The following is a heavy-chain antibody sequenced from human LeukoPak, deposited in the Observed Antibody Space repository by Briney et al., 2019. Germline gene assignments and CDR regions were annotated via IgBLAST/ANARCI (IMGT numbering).Heavy chain of an antibody. V-gene: IGHV4-39*01. D-gene: IGHD1-7*01. J-gene: IGHJ5*02. CDR3: AVNWNYVDNWFDP. CDR2: IYYSGST. CDR1: GGSISSSSYY. Sequence: SETLSLTCTVSGGSISSSSYYWSWIRQPPGKGLEWIGSIYYSGSTYYNPPLKSRVTISVDTSKNQFSLKLSSVTAADTAVYYCAVNWNYVDNWFDPWGQGTLVTVSS.